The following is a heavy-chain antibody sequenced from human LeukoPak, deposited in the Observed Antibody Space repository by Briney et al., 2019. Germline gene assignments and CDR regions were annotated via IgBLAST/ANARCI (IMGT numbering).Heavy chain of an antibody. D-gene: IGHD6-19*01. CDR2: IKQDGSGK. CDR1: GFTFSSYW. Sequence: GGSLRLSCAASGFTFSSYWMSWVRQVPGKGLEWVANIKQDGSGKYYVDSVKGRFTISRDNAKNSLYLQMNSLRAEDTAVYYCARSPSYSSGWLFDYWGQGTLVTVSS. J-gene: IGHJ4*02. V-gene: IGHV3-7*01. CDR3: ARSPSYSSGWLFDY.